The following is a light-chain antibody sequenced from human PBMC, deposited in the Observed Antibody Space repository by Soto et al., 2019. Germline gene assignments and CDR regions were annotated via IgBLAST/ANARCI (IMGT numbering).Light chain of an antibody. CDR3: FSYAGSSTWV. J-gene: IGLJ3*02. CDR2: EAT. V-gene: IGLV2-23*01. CDR1: TSDIGNYNL. Sequence: QSALTQSASVSGSPGESITISCTGTTSDIGNYNLVSWYQQHPGKVPKLMIYEATTRPSGASNRFSGSKSGNTASLTISGHQAEDAADYYCFSYAGSSTWVFGGGTKLTVL.